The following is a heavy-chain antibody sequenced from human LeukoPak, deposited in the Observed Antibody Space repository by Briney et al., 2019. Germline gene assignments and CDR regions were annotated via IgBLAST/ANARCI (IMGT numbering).Heavy chain of an antibody. V-gene: IGHV1-24*01. CDR2: YDPEEGDT. D-gene: IGHD2-21*01. J-gene: IGHJ4*02. CDR3: ATGNTFPVVVDTVHF. Sequence: GASVKVSCKVSGHTVNEFSIYWLRPAPGKRFEWMGGYDPEEGDTVYAQKFQGRLTLTEDTSTNTAYMDLSSLRSEDTAIYYCATGNTFPVVVDTVHFWGQGTLVTVSS. CDR1: GHTVNEFS.